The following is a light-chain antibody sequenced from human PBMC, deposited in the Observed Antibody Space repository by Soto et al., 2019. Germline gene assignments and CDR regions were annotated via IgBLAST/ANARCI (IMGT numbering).Light chain of an antibody. CDR3: QQTYSFPWT. J-gene: IGKJ1*01. CDR1: QGISDY. V-gene: IGKV1-39*01. Sequence: DIQMTQSPSSLSASVGDRVTISCRASQGISDYLSWFQQKQGEAPKLLINTASTLQSGVPIRFSGAGSRTHFSLTISGLQPEDSATYYCQQTYSFPWTFGQGTRVDIK. CDR2: TAS.